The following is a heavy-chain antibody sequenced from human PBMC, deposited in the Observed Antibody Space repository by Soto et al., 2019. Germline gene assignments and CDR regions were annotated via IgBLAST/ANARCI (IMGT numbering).Heavy chain of an antibody. V-gene: IGHV1-3*01. CDR2: ISAGNGDT. J-gene: IGHJ4*02. CDR3: ARGLDSSAYKPFDY. CDR1: GYTFTFYG. Sequence: QVQLVQSGAEVKQPGASVKVSCKASGYTFTFYGIHWVRQAPGQRLEWMGWISAGNGDTKYSQKFQDRLTITRDTSASTGYMELSSLRSEDTAVYYCARGLDSSAYKPFDYWGQGTLVTVSS. D-gene: IGHD3-22*01.